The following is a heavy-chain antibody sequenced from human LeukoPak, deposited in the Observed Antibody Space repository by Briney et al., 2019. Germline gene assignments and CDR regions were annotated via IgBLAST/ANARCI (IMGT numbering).Heavy chain of an antibody. CDR3: ARGGFYCGGDCYVDY. J-gene: IGHJ4*02. V-gene: IGHV4-34*01. D-gene: IGHD2-21*02. CDR1: GGSFSPYY. Sequence: SETLSLTCAVYGGSFSPYYWSWIRQPPGKGLQWIGEINHSGSTNYNPSLKSRVTISVDASKNQFSLRLSSVTAADTAVYYCARGGFYCGGDCYVDYWGQGTLVTVSS. CDR2: INHSGST.